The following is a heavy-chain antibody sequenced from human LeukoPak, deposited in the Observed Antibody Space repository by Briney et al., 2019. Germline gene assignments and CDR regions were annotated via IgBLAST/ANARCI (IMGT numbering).Heavy chain of an antibody. Sequence: PGGSLRLSCAASGFTFRSYGMHWVRQSTGKGLDWVAVISYDGSKEHYGDSVKGRFSISRDNSKNTLYLQMNSLRAEDTAVYYCAKEYDSLYYFDYWGQGTLVTVSS. J-gene: IGHJ4*02. CDR1: GFTFRSYG. D-gene: IGHD3-16*01. CDR2: ISYDGSKE. CDR3: AKEYDSLYYFDY. V-gene: IGHV3-30*18.